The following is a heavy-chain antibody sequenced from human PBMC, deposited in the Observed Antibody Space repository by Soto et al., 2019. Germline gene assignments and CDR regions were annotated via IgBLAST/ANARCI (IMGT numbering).Heavy chain of an antibody. V-gene: IGHV4-30-2*05. CDR2: IYYSGST. Sequence: SETLSLTCAVSGGSITSGGNSCNWIRQPPGKGLEWIGYIYYSGSTYYNPSLKSRVTISVDTSKNQFSLKLSSVTAADTAVYYCARGSPPPYYYYYYGMDVWGQGTTVT. CDR3: ARGSPPPYYYYYYGMDV. CDR1: GGSITSGGNS. J-gene: IGHJ6*02.